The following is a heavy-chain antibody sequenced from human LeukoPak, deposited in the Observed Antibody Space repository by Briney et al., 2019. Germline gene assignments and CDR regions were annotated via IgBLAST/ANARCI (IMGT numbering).Heavy chain of an antibody. CDR1: GGSFSGYY. D-gene: IGHD4-11*01. CDR2: INHSGNT. J-gene: IGHJ4*02. CDR3: ARGDYSGSLFDY. Sequence: SETLSLTCAVYGGSFSGYYWSWIRQPPGKGLEWVGEINHSGNTNYNPSLKSRVTISVDTSKSQFSLKLSSVTAADTAVYYCARGDYSGSLFDYWGQGTLVTVSS. V-gene: IGHV4-34*01.